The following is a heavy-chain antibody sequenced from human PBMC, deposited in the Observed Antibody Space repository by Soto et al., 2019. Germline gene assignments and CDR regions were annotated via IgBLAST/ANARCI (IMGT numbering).Heavy chain of an antibody. J-gene: IGHJ6*02. D-gene: IGHD2-2*01. V-gene: IGHV5-10-1*01. CDR2: IDPSDSYT. Sequence: RGESLKISCKGSGSSFTSYWNSWVRQMPGKGLEWMGRIDPSDSYTNYSPSFQGHVTISADKSISTAYLQWSSLKASDTAMYYCASPLHSPQRRSYYYGMDVWGQGTTVTVSS. CDR3: ASPLHSPQRRSYYYGMDV. CDR1: GSSFTSYW.